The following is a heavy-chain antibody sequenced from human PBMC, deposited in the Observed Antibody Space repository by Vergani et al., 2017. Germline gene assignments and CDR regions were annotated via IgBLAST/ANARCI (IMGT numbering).Heavy chain of an antibody. V-gene: IGHV4-61*10. CDR1: GGSVSSGSYY. D-gene: IGHD6-19*01. CDR3: ARLWIGRGYSRGGVTDY. J-gene: IGHJ4*02. Sequence: QVQLQESGPGLVKTSETLSLTCTVSGGSVSSGSYYWSWIRQPAGKGLEWIGYIYYSGSTNYNPSLKSRVTISVDTSKNQFSLKLSSVTAADTAVYYCARLWIGRGYSRGGVTDYWGQGTLVTVSS. CDR2: IYYSGST.